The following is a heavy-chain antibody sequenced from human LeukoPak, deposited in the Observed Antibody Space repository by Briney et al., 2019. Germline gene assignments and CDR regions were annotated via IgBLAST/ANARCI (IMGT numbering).Heavy chain of an antibody. V-gene: IGHV3-21*01. CDR1: GFTFSSYS. CDR3: AKDWSQKLRYFDWSMAYYYYYYMDV. D-gene: IGHD3-9*01. CDR2: ISSSSSYI. Sequence: PGGSLRLSCAASGFTFSSYSMNWDRQAPGKGLEGVSSISSSSSYIYYADSVKGRFTISRDNAKNSLYLQMNSLRAEDTAVYYCAKDWSQKLRYFDWSMAYYYYYYMDVWGKGTTVTISS. J-gene: IGHJ6*03.